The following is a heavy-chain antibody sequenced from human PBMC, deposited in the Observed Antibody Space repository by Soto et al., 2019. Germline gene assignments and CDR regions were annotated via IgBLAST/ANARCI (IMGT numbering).Heavy chain of an antibody. V-gene: IGHV1-3*01. Sequence: ASVKVSCKASGYTFTNYAIHWVRQAPGQRLEWMGWINAGNGHTKYSQKFQARVTITRDASASTAYMELSSLRSEDTAVYYCARGERYYYYSSGYYGFDYWGQGSLVTVSS. J-gene: IGHJ4*02. D-gene: IGHD3-22*01. CDR3: ARGERYYYYSSGYYGFDY. CDR2: INAGNGHT. CDR1: GYTFTNYA.